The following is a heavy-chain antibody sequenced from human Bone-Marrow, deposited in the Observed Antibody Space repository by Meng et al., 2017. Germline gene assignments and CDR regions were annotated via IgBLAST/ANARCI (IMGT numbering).Heavy chain of an antibody. J-gene: IGHJ5*02. CDR2: IKHSWST. V-gene: IGHV4-34*01. Sequence: QQWGPVQFKPSDPPPLTLVGSEGSFSDSYWSVIRKPPGKGLGWSGEIKHSWSTNYNPSLESRVTMSVDTSKNQFSLKLSSVTAADTAVYYCARDGGTMIVVSWFDPWGQGTLVTVSS. D-gene: IGHD3-22*01. CDR3: ARDGGTMIVVSWFDP. CDR1: EGSFSDSY.